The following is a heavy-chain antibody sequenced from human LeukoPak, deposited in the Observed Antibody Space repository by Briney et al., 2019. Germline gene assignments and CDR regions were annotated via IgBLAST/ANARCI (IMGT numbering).Heavy chain of an antibody. CDR2: IYYSGST. J-gene: IGHJ4*02. CDR3: ARSLIRWYYDSSGYLDY. D-gene: IGHD3-22*01. Sequence: SETLSLTCTVSGGSISSSSYYWGWIRQPPGKGLERIGSIYYSGSTYYNPSLKSRVTISVDTSKNQFSLKLSSVTAADTAVYYCARSLIRWYYDSSGYLDYWGQGTLVTVSS. CDR1: GGSISSSSYY. V-gene: IGHV4-39*01.